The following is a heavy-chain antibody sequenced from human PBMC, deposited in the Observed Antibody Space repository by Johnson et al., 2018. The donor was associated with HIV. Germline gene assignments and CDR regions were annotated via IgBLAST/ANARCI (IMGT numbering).Heavy chain of an antibody. Sequence: QVQLVESGGGVVQPGGSLRLSCAASGFTFSSYGMHWVRQAPGKGLEWVAFIRYDGSNKYYADSVKGRFTISRDNSKNTLYLQMNSLRAEDTAVYYCAKGGIQLWLTDAFDIWGQGTMVTVSS. CDR2: IRYDGSNK. D-gene: IGHD5-18*01. V-gene: IGHV3-30*02. J-gene: IGHJ3*02. CDR1: GFTFSSYG. CDR3: AKGGIQLWLTDAFDI.